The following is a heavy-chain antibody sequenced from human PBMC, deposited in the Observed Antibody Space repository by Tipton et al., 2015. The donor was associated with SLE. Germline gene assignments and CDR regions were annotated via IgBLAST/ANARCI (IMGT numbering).Heavy chain of an antibody. CDR1: GYTFTGYY. CDR3: ARDVAAAGIKAFDI. D-gene: IGHD6-13*01. J-gene: IGHJ3*02. CDR2: INPNSGGT. V-gene: IGHV1-2*06. Sequence: QLVQSGPEVKKPGASVKVSCKASGYTFTGYYMHWVRQAPGQGLEWMGRINPNSGGTNYAQKFQGRVTMTRDTSISTAYMELSRLRSDDTAVYYCARDVAAAGIKAFDIWGQGTMVTVSS.